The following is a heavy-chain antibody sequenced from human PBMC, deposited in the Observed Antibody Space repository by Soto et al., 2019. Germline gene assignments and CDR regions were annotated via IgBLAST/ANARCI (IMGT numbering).Heavy chain of an antibody. CDR2: IYPGDSDT. J-gene: IGHJ6*03. Sequence: GESLKISCKGSGYSFTSYWIGWVRQMPGKGLEWMGIIYPGDSDTRYSPSFQGQVTISADKSINTAYLQWSSLKASDTAMYYCARRSASIAASPYYYYMDVWGKGTTVTVSS. CDR1: GYSFTSYW. CDR3: ARRSASIAASPYYYYMDV. D-gene: IGHD6-13*01. V-gene: IGHV5-51*01.